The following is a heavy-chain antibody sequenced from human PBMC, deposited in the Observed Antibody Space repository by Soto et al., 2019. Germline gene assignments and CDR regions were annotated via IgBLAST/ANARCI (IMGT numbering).Heavy chain of an antibody. CDR1: GYTFTSYA. Sequence: ASVKVSCKASGYTFTSYAMHWVRQAPGQRLEWMGWINTGNGNTKYSQKFQGRVTITRDTSASTAYMELSSLRSEDTAVYYCARLPLPTEQDIVVVVAAADAFDIWGQGTMVTVSS. D-gene: IGHD2-15*01. CDR2: INTGNGNT. J-gene: IGHJ3*02. CDR3: ARLPLPTEQDIVVVVAAADAFDI. V-gene: IGHV1-3*04.